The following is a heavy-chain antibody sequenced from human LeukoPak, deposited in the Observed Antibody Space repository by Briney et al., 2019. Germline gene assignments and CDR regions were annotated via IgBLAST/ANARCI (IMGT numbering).Heavy chain of an antibody. CDR1: GGSFSGYY. D-gene: IGHD1-7*01. J-gene: IGHJ4*02. Sequence: PSETLSLTYAVYGGSFSGYYWSWIRQPPGKGLEWIGEINHSGSTNYNPSLKSRVTISVDTPKNQFSLKLSSVTAADTAVYYCARGRGGITGTTGYWGQGTLVTVSS. CDR3: ARGRGGITGTTGY. V-gene: IGHV4-34*01. CDR2: INHSGST.